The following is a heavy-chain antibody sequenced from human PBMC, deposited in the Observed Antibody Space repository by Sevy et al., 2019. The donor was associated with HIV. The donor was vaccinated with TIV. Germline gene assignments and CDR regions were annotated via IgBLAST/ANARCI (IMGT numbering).Heavy chain of an antibody. Sequence: GGSLRLSCAASGFTFSSYSMNWVRQAPGKGLEWVSSISSSSYIYYADSVKGRFTISRDNAKNSLYLQMNSLRAEDTAVYYCARETMVRGVITTPDAFDIWGQGTMVTVSS. CDR2: ISSSSYI. CDR1: GFTFSSYS. V-gene: IGHV3-21*01. CDR3: ARETMVRGVITTPDAFDI. J-gene: IGHJ3*02. D-gene: IGHD3-10*01.